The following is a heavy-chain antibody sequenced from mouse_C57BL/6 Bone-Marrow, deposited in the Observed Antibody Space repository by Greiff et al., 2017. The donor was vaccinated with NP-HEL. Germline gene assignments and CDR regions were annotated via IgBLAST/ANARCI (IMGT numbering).Heavy chain of an antibody. CDR1: GYTFTSYW. J-gene: IGHJ1*03. CDR3: ARGGITTVVDWYFDV. Sequence: QVHVKQFGAELVKPGASVKLSCKASGYTFTSYWMHWVKQRPGRGLEWIGRIDPISGGTKYNEKFKSKATLTVDKPASTAYIQLSSLTSEDSAVYYCARGGITTVVDWYFDVWGTGTTVTVTS. D-gene: IGHD1-1*01. CDR2: IDPISGGT. V-gene: IGHV1-72*01.